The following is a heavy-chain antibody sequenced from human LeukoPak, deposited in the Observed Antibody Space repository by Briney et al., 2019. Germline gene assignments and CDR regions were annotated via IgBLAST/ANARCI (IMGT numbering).Heavy chain of an antibody. CDR2: IRSKANSYAT. V-gene: IGHV3-73*01. J-gene: IGHJ4*02. D-gene: IGHD3-16*02. Sequence: GGSLRLSCAASGFTFSGSAMHWVRQASGKGLEWVGRIRSKANSYATAYAASVKGRFTISRDDSKNTAYLQMNSLKTEDTAEYYCTIYDYVWGSYRYNYWGQGTLVTVSS. CDR1: GFTFSGSA. CDR3: TIYDYVWGSYRYNY.